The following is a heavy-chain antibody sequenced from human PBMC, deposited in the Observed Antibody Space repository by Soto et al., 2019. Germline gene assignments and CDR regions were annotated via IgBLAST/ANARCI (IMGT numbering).Heavy chain of an antibody. CDR2: IYYSGST. D-gene: IGHD3-16*01. CDR3: ARAPVGYFDY. V-gene: IGHV4-31*03. CDR1: GGSISSGGYY. J-gene: IGHJ4*02. Sequence: PSETLSLTCTVSGGSISSGGYYWSWIRQHPGKGLEWIGYIYYSGSTYYIPSLKGRVTISVDTSKNQFSLKLSSVTAAVTAVYYCARAPVGYFDYWGQGTLFTVSS.